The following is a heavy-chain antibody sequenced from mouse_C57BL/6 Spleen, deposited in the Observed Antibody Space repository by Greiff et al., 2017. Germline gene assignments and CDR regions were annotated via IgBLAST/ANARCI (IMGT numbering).Heavy chain of an antibody. Sequence: VQLQQPGAELVVPGASVKLSCKASGYTFTSYWMPWVKQRPGQGLEWIGEIDPSDSYTNYNQKFKGKSTLTVDKSSSTAYMQLSSLTSEDSAVYYCARNYYGNYIDYWGQGTTLTVSS. D-gene: IGHD2-1*01. CDR1: GYTFTSYW. V-gene: IGHV1-69*01. CDR2: IDPSDSYT. CDR3: ARNYYGNYIDY. J-gene: IGHJ2*01.